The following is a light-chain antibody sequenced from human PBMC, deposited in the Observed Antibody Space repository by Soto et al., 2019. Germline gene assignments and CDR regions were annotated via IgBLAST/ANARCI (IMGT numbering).Light chain of an antibody. Sequence: QHVLTQSPSASASLGASVKLTCTLSSGHSSYAIAWHQQQPEKGPRYLMKLNSDGSHSKGDGIPDRFSGSSSGAERYLTSSSLQSEDEADYYCQTWGTGIVVFGGGTKLTVL. J-gene: IGLJ2*01. CDR1: SGHSSYA. V-gene: IGLV4-69*01. CDR3: QTWGTGIVV. CDR2: LNSDGSH.